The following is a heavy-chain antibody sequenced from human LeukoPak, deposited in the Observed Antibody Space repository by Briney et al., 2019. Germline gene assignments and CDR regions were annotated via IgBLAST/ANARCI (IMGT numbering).Heavy chain of an antibody. CDR1: GFTFSSYE. D-gene: IGHD2-15*01. Sequence: RSGGSLRLSCAASGFTFSSYEMNWVRQAPGKGLEWVSYITSSGSTIYYADSVKGRFTISRDNAKNSMYLQMNSLRAEDTAVYYCTRHPAEGDYWGQGTLVTVSS. CDR3: TRHPAEGDY. J-gene: IGHJ4*02. CDR2: ITSSGSTI. V-gene: IGHV3-48*03.